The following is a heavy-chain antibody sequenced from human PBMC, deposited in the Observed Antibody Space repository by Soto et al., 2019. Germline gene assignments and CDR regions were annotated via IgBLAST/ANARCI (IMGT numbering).Heavy chain of an antibody. J-gene: IGHJ4*01. CDR2: INYRGTT. CDR1: GGSINRDGYY. V-gene: IGHV4-31*03. Sequence: QVHLQESGPGLVKPSQTLSLTCTVSGGSINRDGYYWSWIRQHPEKGLAWIGYINYRGTTYYNPSLESRLIISVDTSKNQFSLPLTSVIAADTALYYCARESYSFGRAFDIWGHGTQVTVSS. D-gene: IGHD5-18*01. CDR3: ARESYSFGRAFDI.